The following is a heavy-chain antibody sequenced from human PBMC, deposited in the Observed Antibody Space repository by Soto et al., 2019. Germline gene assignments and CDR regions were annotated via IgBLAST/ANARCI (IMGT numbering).Heavy chain of an antibody. J-gene: IGHJ4*02. CDR1: GGSFSGYY. Sequence: SETLSLTCAVYGGSFSGYYWSWIRQPPGKGLEWIGEINHSGSTNYNPSLKSRVTISVDTSKNQFSLKLSSVTAADTAVYYCARNYGSGVIYYWGQGNLVTVSS. CDR2: INHSGST. D-gene: IGHD3-10*01. CDR3: ARNYGSGVIYY. V-gene: IGHV4-34*01.